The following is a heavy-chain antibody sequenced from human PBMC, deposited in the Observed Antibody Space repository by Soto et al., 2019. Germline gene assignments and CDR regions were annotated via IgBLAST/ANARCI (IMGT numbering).Heavy chain of an antibody. Sequence: GGSLRLSCAASGFTFSSYAMSWVRQAPGKGLEWVSAISGSGGSTYYADSVKGRFTISRDNSKNTLYLQMNSLRAEDTAVYYCTKGSSPSLYNWNDIFDYWGQGTLVTVSS. CDR3: TKGSSPSLYNWNDIFDY. CDR1: GFTFSSYA. CDR2: ISGSGGST. D-gene: IGHD1-20*01. V-gene: IGHV3-23*01. J-gene: IGHJ4*02.